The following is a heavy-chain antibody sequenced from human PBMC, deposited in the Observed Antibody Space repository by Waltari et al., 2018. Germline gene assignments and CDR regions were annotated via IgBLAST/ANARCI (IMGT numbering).Heavy chain of an antibody. D-gene: IGHD3-10*01. CDR2: IYYSGST. CDR1: GGSISSSSYY. CDR3: AREEYYYGSGSYD. J-gene: IGHJ4*02. Sequence: QLQLQESGPGLVKPSETLSLTCTVSGGSISSSSYYWGWIRQPPGKGLEWIGSIYYSGSTYYNPSLKSRVTISVDTSKNQFSLKLSSVTAADTAVYYCAREEYYYGSGSYDWGQGTLVTVSS. V-gene: IGHV4-39*02.